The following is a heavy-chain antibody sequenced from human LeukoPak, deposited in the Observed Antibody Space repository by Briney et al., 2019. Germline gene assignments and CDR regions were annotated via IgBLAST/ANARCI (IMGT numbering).Heavy chain of an antibody. CDR1: GGSFSGYY. D-gene: IGHD3-10*01. Sequence: SETLSLTCAVYGGSFSGYYWSWIRQPPGKGLEWIGEINHSGSTNYNPPLKSRVTISVDTSKNQFSLKLSSVTAADTAVYYCARVPRITMVRGVTKSYYFDYWGQGTLVTVSS. CDR3: ARVPRITMVRGVTKSYYFDY. V-gene: IGHV4-34*01. J-gene: IGHJ4*02. CDR2: INHSGST.